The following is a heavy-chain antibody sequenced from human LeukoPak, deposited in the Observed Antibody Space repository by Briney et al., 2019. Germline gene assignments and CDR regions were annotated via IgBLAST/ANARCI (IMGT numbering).Heavy chain of an antibody. Sequence: PGGSLRLSCAASGFIFSSYEMNWVRQAPGKGLEWVSYISSSGSTIYYADSVKGRFTISRDNAKNSLYLQMNSLRAEDTAVYYCATSGSDAFDIWGQGTVVTVSS. V-gene: IGHV3-48*03. CDR3: ATSGSDAFDI. CDR1: GFIFSSYE. D-gene: IGHD3-10*01. CDR2: ISSSGSTI. J-gene: IGHJ3*02.